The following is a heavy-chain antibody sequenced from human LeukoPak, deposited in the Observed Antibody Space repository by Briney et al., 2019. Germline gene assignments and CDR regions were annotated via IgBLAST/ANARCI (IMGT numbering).Heavy chain of an antibody. V-gene: IGHV3-7*04. J-gene: IGHJ4*02. CDR2: IKRDGSEK. Sequence: GGSLRLSCAASGFTLSSFWMHWVRQAPGKGLEWVANIKRDGSEKYYVDSVKARFTISRDNAKNSLYLQMNSLTAEDTAVYYCAGKSFEYWGQGTLVTVSS. CDR1: GFTLSSFW. CDR3: AGKSFEY.